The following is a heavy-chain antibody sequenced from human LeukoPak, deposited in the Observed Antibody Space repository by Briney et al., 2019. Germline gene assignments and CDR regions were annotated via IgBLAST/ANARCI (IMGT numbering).Heavy chain of an antibody. CDR3: ARSTGDAPAMNWFDP. Sequence: SETLSLTCAVYGGSFSGYYWSWIRQPPGKGLEWIGRIYTSGSTNYNPSLKSRVTISVDTSKNQFSLKLSSVTAADTAVYYCARSTGDAPAMNWFDPWGQGTLVTVSS. V-gene: IGHV4-59*10. CDR2: IYTSGST. J-gene: IGHJ5*02. CDR1: GGSFSGYY. D-gene: IGHD7-27*01.